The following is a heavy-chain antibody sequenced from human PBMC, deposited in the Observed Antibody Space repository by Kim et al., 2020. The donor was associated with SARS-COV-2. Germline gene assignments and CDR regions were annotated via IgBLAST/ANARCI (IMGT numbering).Heavy chain of an antibody. D-gene: IGHD3-10*01. Sequence: TYYADSVKGRFTISRDNSKNTLYLQMNSLRAEDTAVYYCANHHVLLGFDPWGQGTLVTVSS. CDR2: T. J-gene: IGHJ5*02. CDR3: ANHHVLLGFDP. V-gene: IGHV3-23*01.